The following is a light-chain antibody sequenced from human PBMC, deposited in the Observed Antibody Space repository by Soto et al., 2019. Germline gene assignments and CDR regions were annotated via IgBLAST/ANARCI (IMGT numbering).Light chain of an antibody. J-gene: IGKJ5*01. CDR2: GAS. Sequence: EIVLTQSPATLSLSPGERATLSCMASQSVSSYLAWYQQKPGQAPRLLIYGASTRATGIPDRFSGSGSGTDFTLTISRLEPEDFAVYFCQHYGSSLITFGQGTRLEIK. CDR1: QSVSSY. CDR3: QHYGSSLIT. V-gene: IGKV3-20*01.